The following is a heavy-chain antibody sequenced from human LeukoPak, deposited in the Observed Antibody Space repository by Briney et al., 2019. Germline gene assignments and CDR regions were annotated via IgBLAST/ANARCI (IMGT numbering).Heavy chain of an antibody. Sequence: KTSETLSLTCTVSGGSISGYYWSWIRQPPGKGLEWIGYIYSSGSASYNPSLKSRVTISVDTSKNQFSLRLSSVTAADTAVYYCARVPTVTTYYLDYWGQGTLVTVSS. CDR1: GGSISGYY. D-gene: IGHD4-17*01. V-gene: IGHV4-59*01. CDR2: IYSSGSA. J-gene: IGHJ4*02. CDR3: ARVPTVTTYYLDY.